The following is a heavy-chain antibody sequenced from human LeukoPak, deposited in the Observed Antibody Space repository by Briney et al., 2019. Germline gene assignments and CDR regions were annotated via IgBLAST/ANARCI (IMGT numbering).Heavy chain of an antibody. Sequence: GGSLRLSCAASGFTFSDYYMGWIRQAPGKGLEWVSYISSSGSTIYYADSVKGRFTISRDNAKNSLYLQMNSLRAEDTAVYYCARVVKQWLGHHFDYWGQGTLVTVSS. CDR1: GFTFSDYY. V-gene: IGHV3-11*01. J-gene: IGHJ4*02. D-gene: IGHD6-19*01. CDR3: ARVVKQWLGHHFDY. CDR2: ISSSGSTI.